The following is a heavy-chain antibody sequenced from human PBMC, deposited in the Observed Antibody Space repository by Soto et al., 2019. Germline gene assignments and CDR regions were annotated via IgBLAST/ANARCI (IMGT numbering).Heavy chain of an antibody. Sequence: PGESLKISCKGSGYSFTSYWIGWVRQMPGKGLEWMGIIYPGDSDTRYSPSSQGQVTISADKSISTAYLQWSSLKASDTAMYYCARFPTIMFGGVISPGYYCGMDVWGQGTTVTVPS. J-gene: IGHJ6*02. D-gene: IGHD3-16*02. V-gene: IGHV5-51*01. CDR1: GYSFTSYW. CDR3: ARFPTIMFGGVISPGYYCGMDV. CDR2: IYPGDSDT.